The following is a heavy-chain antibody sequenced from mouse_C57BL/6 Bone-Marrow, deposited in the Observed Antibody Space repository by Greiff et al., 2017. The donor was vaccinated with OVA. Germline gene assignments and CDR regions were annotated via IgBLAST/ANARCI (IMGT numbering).Heavy chain of an antibody. CDR2: FHPYNDDT. CDR3: GGRGDYGEDWFAY. D-gene: IGHD2-4*01. CDR1: GYTFTTYP. V-gene: IGHV1-47*01. Sequence: QVQLQQSGAELVKPGASVKMSCKASGYTFTTYPIEWMKQNHGKSLEWIGHFHPYNDDTKYNEKFKGKATLTVEKSSSTVYLELSRLTSDDSAVYYGGGRGDYGEDWFAYWGQGTLVTVSA. J-gene: IGHJ3*01.